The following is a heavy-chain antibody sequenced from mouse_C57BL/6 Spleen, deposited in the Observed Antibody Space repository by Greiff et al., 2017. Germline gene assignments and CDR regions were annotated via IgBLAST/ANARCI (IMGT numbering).Heavy chain of an antibody. CDR3: ATDYDYDTAFDV. Sequence: VQLQQSGPGMVKPSQSLSLTCTVTGYSITSGYDWHWIRHFPGNKLEWMGYISYSGSTNYNPSLKSRISITHDTSKNHFFLKLNSVTTEDTATYYCATDYDYDTAFDVWGTGTTVTVSS. V-gene: IGHV3-1*01. CDR2: ISYSGST. CDR1: GYSITSGYD. J-gene: IGHJ1*03. D-gene: IGHD2-4*01.